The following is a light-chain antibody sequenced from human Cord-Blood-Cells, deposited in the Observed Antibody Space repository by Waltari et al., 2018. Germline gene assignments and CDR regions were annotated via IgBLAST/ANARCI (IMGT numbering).Light chain of an antibody. V-gene: IGKV1-5*03. Sequence: IQITKSPSTLSASVGDRVTITCRASQSISSWLAWYQQKPGKAPKLLIYKASSLESGVPSRFSGSGSGTEFTLTISSLQPDDFATYYCQQYNSYPWTFGQGTKVEIK. CDR2: KAS. J-gene: IGKJ1*01. CDR3: QQYNSYPWT. CDR1: QSISSW.